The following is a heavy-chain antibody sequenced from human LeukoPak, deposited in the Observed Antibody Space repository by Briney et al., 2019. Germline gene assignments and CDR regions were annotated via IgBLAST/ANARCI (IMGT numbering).Heavy chain of an antibody. D-gene: IGHD6-19*01. Sequence: GSLRLSCAASGFTFSSYAMSWVRQAPGKGLEWVSAISGSGGSTYYVDSVKGRFTISRDNSKNTLYLQMNSLRAEDTAVYYCAKTLGLYSSGWYYFDYWGQGTLVTVSS. J-gene: IGHJ4*02. V-gene: IGHV3-23*01. CDR1: GFTFSSYA. CDR2: ISGSGGST. CDR3: AKTLGLYSSGWYYFDY.